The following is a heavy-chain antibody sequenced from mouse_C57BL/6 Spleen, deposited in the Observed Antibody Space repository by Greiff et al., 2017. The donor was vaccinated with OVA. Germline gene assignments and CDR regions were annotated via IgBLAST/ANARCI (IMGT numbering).Heavy chain of an antibody. CDR3: ARANYYYGSRYWYFDV. J-gene: IGHJ1*03. CDR1: GYTFTSYW. CDR2: IDPSDSYT. D-gene: IGHD1-1*01. V-gene: IGHV1-69*01. Sequence: QVQLQQPGAELVMPGASVKLSCKASGYTFTSYWMHWVKQRPGQGLEWIGEIDPSDSYTNYNQKFKGKSTLTVDKSSSTAYMQLSSLTSEDSAVYYCARANYYYGSRYWYFDVWGTGTTVTGSS.